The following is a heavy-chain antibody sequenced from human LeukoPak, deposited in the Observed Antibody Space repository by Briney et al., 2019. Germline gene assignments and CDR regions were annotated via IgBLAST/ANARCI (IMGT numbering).Heavy chain of an antibody. D-gene: IGHD1-26*01. CDR2: TYYRSTWYN. J-gene: IGHJ6*02. CDR1: GDSVSSNSVT. CDR3: ALGIYSMDV. Sequence: SQTLSLTCAISGDSVSSNSVTWNWIRQSPSRGLEWLGRTYYRSTWYNDYAVSVRGRITVNPDTSKNQFSLHLNSVTPEDTAVYYCALGIYSMDVWGQGTTVTVSS. V-gene: IGHV6-1*01.